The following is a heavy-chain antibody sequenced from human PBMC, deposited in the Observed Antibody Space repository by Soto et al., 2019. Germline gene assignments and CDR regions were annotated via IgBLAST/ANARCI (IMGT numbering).Heavy chain of an antibody. J-gene: IGHJ4*02. CDR1: GFIFGDYG. CDR2: IRNKGYGEST. V-gene: IGHV3-49*04. Sequence: GRSLRLSCTDSGFIFGDYGMCWVRQAPGKGLEYIGLIRNKGYGESTEYAASVKGRFTISRDDYKNIVYLQKSRLKADDTGVYFFTRFLEARFDFWGQGILVSVSS. CDR3: TRFLEARFDF.